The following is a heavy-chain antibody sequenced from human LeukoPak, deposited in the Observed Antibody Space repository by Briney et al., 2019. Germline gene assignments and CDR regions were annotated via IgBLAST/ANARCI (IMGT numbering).Heavy chain of an antibody. D-gene: IGHD2-21*02. V-gene: IGHV1-69*13. CDR1: GGTFSSYA. Sequence: SVKVSCKASGGTFSSYAISWVRQAPGQGLEWMGGIIPIFGTANYAQKFQGRVTITADESTSTAYMELSSLRSEDTAVYYCARGGYGVVVTAAWGFDPWGQGTLVTVSS. CDR2: IIPIFGTA. CDR3: ARGGYGVVVTAAWGFDP. J-gene: IGHJ5*02.